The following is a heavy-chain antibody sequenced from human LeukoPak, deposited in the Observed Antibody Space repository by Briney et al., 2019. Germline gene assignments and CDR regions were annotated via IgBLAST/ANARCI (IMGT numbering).Heavy chain of an antibody. CDR1: GGSISGYY. J-gene: IGHJ3*02. CDR2: IYYSGST. CDR3: ARDMRCSGGSCYDAFDI. Sequence: PSETLSPTCTVSGGSISGYYWSWIRQPPGKGLEWIGYIYYSGSTNYNPSLKSRVTISVDTSKNQFSLKLSSVTAADTAVYYCARDMRCSGGSCYDAFDIWGQGTMVTVSS. D-gene: IGHD2-15*01. V-gene: IGHV4-59*01.